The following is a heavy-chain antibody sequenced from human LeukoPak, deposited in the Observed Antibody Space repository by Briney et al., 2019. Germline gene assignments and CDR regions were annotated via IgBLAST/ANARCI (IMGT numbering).Heavy chain of an antibody. CDR2: ISGSSSDV. J-gene: IGHJ4*02. CDR1: GFAFSDSY. CDR3: SRDPRHSDY. Sequence: GGSLRLSCAASGFAFSDSYMTWIRQAPGKGLELLSYISGSSSDVNYIDSVRGRFTISRDNAKNSLYLHMNSLAVEDTAVYYCSRDPRHSDYWGQGTLVTVSS. V-gene: IGHV3-11*01.